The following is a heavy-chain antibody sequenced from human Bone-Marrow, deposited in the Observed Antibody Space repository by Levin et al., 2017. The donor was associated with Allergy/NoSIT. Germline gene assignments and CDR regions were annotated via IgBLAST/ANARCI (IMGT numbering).Heavy chain of an antibody. V-gene: IGHV3-21*01. CDR2: ISSSSSYI. CDR1: GFTFSSYS. J-gene: IGHJ4*02. D-gene: IGHD6-19*01. CDR3: ARDLGGSGWYASQAPEEH. Sequence: PGGSLRLSCAASGFTFSSYSMNWVRQAPGKGLEWVSSISSSSSYIYYADSVKGRFTISRDNAKNSLYLQMNSLRAEDTAVYYCARDLGGSGWYASQAPEEHWGQGTLVTVSS.